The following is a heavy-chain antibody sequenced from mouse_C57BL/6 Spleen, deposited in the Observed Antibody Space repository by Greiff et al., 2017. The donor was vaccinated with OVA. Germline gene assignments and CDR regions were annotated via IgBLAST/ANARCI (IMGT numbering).Heavy chain of an antibody. CDR3: ARAASSGSLFAY. CDR2: IYPGDGDT. J-gene: IGHJ3*01. V-gene: IGHV1-82*01. CDR1: GYAFSSSW. Sequence: VKLQESGPELVKPGASVKISCKASGYAFSSSWMNWVKQRPGKGLEWIGRIYPGDGDTNYNGKFKGKATLTADKSSSTAYMQLSSLTSEDSAVYFCARAASSGSLFAYWGQGTLVTVSA. D-gene: IGHD3-2*02.